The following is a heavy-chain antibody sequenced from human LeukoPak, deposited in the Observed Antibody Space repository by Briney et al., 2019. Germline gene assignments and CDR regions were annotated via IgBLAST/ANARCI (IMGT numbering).Heavy chain of an antibody. CDR2: IKQDGSEK. D-gene: IGHD3-10*01. CDR3: ARDGPAVWFGELLLPHNWFDP. CDR1: GFTFSNYA. J-gene: IGHJ5*02. Sequence: PGRSLRLSCAASGFTFSNYAMHWVRQAPGKGLEWVANIKQDGSEKYYVDSVKGRFTISRDNAKNSLYLQMNSLRAEDTAVYYCARDGPAVWFGELLLPHNWFDPWGQGTLVTVSS. V-gene: IGHV3-7*01.